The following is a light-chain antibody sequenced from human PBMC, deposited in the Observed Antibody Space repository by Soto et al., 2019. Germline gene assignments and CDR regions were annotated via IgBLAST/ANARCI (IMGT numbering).Light chain of an antibody. V-gene: IGKV1-39*01. CDR2: EAS. J-gene: IGKJ1*01. CDR1: QSISRR. Sequence: DIQMTQSPATLSASVGDRVTITCRASQSISRRLTWYQQKPGKAPKLLIYEASSLQSGVPSRFSGSGSGTDFTLTISSLQPEDFATYYCQQSYSTPWTFGQGTKVDIK. CDR3: QQSYSTPWT.